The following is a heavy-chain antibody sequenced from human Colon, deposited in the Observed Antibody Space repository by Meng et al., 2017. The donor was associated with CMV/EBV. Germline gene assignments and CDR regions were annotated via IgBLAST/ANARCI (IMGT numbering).Heavy chain of an antibody. V-gene: IGHV1-46*01. D-gene: IGHD6-6*01. Sequence: ASVKDSCKASCYTFTSYYMHWVRQAPGQGLEWMGIINPSGGSTSYAQKFQGRVTMTRDTSTSTVYMELSSLRSEDTAVYYCARGLAYSSSSSYYYYGMDVWGQGTTVTVSS. J-gene: IGHJ6*02. CDR2: INPSGGST. CDR3: ARGLAYSSSSSYYYYGMDV. CDR1: CYTFTSYY.